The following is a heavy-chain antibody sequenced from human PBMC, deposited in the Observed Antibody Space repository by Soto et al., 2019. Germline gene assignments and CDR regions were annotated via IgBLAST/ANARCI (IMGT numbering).Heavy chain of an antibody. J-gene: IGHJ4*02. CDR2: FIPIFVSA. Sequence: QLHLVQSGAEVKKAGSSVKVSCKASGGTVSSYAITWVRQAPGKGLEWMGVFIPIFVSAHYAPKFQGRITITADEYMSTAYMELSGLTSEDTAIYYCARDVSSDTTGFRGYDIWGQGTQVTVSS. V-gene: IGHV1-69*01. D-gene: IGHD3-10*01. CDR1: GGTVSSYA. CDR3: ARDVSSDTTGFRGYDI.